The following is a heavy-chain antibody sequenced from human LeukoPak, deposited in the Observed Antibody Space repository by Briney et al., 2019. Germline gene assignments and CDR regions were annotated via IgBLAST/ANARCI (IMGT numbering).Heavy chain of an antibody. Sequence: GGSLRLSCAASGFTFSSYGMHWVRRAPGKGLEWVAFIRYDGSNKYYADSVKGRFTISRDNSKNTLYLQMNSLRDEDTAVYYCARADGQYSSSSAGPDAFDIWGQGTMVTVSS. V-gene: IGHV3-30*02. J-gene: IGHJ3*02. D-gene: IGHD6-6*01. CDR3: ARADGQYSSSSAGPDAFDI. CDR2: IRYDGSNK. CDR1: GFTFSSYG.